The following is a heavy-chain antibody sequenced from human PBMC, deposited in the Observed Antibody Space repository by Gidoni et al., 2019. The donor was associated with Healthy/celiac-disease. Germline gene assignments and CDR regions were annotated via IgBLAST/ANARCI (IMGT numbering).Heavy chain of an antibody. V-gene: IGHV1-69*01. CDR2: IIPIFGTA. CDR1: AGTFSSYA. D-gene: IGHD2-15*01. Sequence: QVQLVQSGAEVKKPGSSVKVSCKASAGTFSSYAISWVRQAPGQGLEWMGGIIPIFGTANYAQKFQGRVTITADESTSTAYMELSSLRSEDTAVYYCAILRSGVVASRGGGFDYWGQGTLVTVSS. J-gene: IGHJ4*02. CDR3: AILRSGVVASRGGGFDY.